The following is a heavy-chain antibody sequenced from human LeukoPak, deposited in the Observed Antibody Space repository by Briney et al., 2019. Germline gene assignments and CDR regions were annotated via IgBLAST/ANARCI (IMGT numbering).Heavy chain of an antibody. D-gene: IGHD1-26*01. V-gene: IGHV3-7*03. CDR3: VRDKIVRATKNDY. J-gene: IGHJ4*02. Sequence: GGSLRLSCAASGFTFSNYWMSWVRQAPGKGPEWVANMKQDGGEKYYVDSVKGRFTISRDNAQSSLYLHMNNLRAEDTAVYYCVRDKIVRATKNDYWGQGILVTVSS. CDR2: MKQDGGEK. CDR1: GFTFSNYW.